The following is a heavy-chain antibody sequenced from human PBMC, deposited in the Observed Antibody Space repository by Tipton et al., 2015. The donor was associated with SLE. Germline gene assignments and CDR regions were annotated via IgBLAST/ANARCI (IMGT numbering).Heavy chain of an antibody. V-gene: IGHV3-7*01. CDR2: IRPDGSGD. CDR3: ARGTYEFLSIRSMDV. D-gene: IGHD3-3*01. J-gene: IGHJ6*02. Sequence: SLRLSCAASGFTFDNYWMQWVRQTPGKGLEWVANIRPDGSGDYYVDSVKGRFTISRDNAKNTLYLQMNTLRAEDTAVYYCARGTYEFLSIRSMDVWGQGTTVTVSS. CDR1: GFTFDNYW.